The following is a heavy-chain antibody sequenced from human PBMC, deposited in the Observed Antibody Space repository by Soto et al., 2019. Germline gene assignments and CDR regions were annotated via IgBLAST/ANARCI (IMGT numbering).Heavy chain of an antibody. CDR1: GYSFSNYW. D-gene: IGHD2-2*01. J-gene: IGHJ5*02. V-gene: IGHV5-51*01. CDR3: TRRQYCGRSSCHRELSATNWFDP. CDR2: IYPGDSDT. Sequence: GESLKISCKASGYSFSNYWIGWVRQLPGKGLEWMGIIYPGDSDTRYNPSFQGQVTFSADKSISTAYLQWSSLKASDTAIYYCTRRQYCGRSSCHRELSATNWFDPWGQGSLVTVSS.